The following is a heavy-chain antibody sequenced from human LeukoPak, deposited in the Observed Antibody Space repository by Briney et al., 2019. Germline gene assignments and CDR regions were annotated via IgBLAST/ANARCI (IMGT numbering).Heavy chain of an antibody. V-gene: IGHV1-18*01. D-gene: IGHD2-15*01. CDR2: IIASNGNT. J-gene: IGHJ6*02. CDR3: ARRQADYYYYSILDV. CDR1: GYTFTSYG. Sequence: GASVTVSCKASGYTFTSYGISWVRQAHGQGLEWMGWIIASNGNTDYAQNVQGRFAMTTDTSKSTDYMELRSLRSDDTAVYYCARRQADYYYYSILDVRGQGTTGTLS.